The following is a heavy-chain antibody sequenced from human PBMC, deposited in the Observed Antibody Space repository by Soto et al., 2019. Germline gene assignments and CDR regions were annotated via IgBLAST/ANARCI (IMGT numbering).Heavy chain of an antibody. J-gene: IGHJ3*02. CDR1: GFTVSSNY. CDR3: ARRTTSGYSYGLVDFDI. Sequence: GGSLRLSCAASGFTVSSNYMSWVRQAPGKGLEWVSLIYSGGITYYADSVKGRFTISRDNSKNTLYLQMNSLRAEDTAVYYCARRTTSGYSYGLVDFDIWVQGTMVTVS. D-gene: IGHD5-18*01. V-gene: IGHV3-53*01. CDR2: IYSGGIT.